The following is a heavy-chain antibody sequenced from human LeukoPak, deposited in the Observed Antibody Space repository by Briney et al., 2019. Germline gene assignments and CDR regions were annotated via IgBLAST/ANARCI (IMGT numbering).Heavy chain of an antibody. CDR3: ARARRYDFWSGYPTYYYYYMDV. CDR1: GGSFSGYY. CDR2: IDHSGST. Sequence: PSETLSLTCAVYGGSFSGYYWSWIRQPPGKGLEWIGEIDHSGSTNYNPSLKSRVTISVDTSKNQFSLKLSSVTAAGTAVYYCARARRYDFWSGYPTYYYYYMDVWGKGTTVTVSS. J-gene: IGHJ6*03. D-gene: IGHD3-3*01. V-gene: IGHV4-34*01.